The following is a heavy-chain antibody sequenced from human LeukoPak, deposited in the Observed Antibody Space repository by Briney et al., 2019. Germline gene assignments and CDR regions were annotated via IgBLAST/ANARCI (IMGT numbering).Heavy chain of an antibody. V-gene: IGHV3-21*04. CDR2: ISSSSSYI. CDR3: ARDSLARPLGY. CDR1: GFTFSSYW. D-gene: IGHD6-6*01. Sequence: GGSLRLSCAASGFTFSSYWMNWVRQAPGKGLEWVSSISSSSSYIYYADSVKGRFTISRDNAKNSLYLQMNSLRAEDTAVYYCARDSLARPLGYWGQGTLVTVSS. J-gene: IGHJ4*02.